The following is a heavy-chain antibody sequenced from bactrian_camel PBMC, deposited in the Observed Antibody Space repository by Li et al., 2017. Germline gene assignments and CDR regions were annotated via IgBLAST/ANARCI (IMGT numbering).Heavy chain of an antibody. J-gene: IGHJ6*01. D-gene: IGHD2*01. Sequence: QLVESGGGSVQAGGSLRLSCAASGVAGGGYCLGWFRQAPGKERERVAANNTYTGNRVYADSVKGRFTISQDNPKNTLYLQMNSLKPEDTAMYYCAAVGAYCSVGYNCCPRQGADFRYWGQGTQVTVS. CDR3: AAVGAYCSVGYNCCPRQGADFRY. CDR2: NNTYTGNR. V-gene: IGHV3S28*01. CDR1: GVAGGGYC.